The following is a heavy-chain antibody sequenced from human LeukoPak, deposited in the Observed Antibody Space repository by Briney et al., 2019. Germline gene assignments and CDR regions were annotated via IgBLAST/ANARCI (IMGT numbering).Heavy chain of an antibody. CDR1: GYTFTSCG. J-gene: IGHJ3*02. V-gene: IGHV1-18*01. Sequence: ASVKVSCKASGYTFTSCGISWVRQAPGQGLEWMGWISGHSGNTKYAQRLQGRVIMTTDTSTSTAYVELRSLKSDDTAVYYCARDVLSGGLDVFDIWGQGTMVTVSS. D-gene: IGHD3-10*01. CDR3: ARDVLSGGLDVFDI. CDR2: ISGHSGNT.